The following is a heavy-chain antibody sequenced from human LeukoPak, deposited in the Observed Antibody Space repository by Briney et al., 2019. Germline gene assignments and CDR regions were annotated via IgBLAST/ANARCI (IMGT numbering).Heavy chain of an antibody. CDR3: ARGDYDLDY. V-gene: IGHV3-23*01. Sequence: GGSLRLSCAASGFTFSSYAMSWVRQAPGKGLEWVSAISGSGGSTYYADSVKGRLTISRDKSKNTLYLQMNSLRAEGTAVYYCARGDYDLDYWGQGTLVTVSS. CDR2: ISGSGGST. J-gene: IGHJ4*02. CDR1: GFTFSSYA. D-gene: IGHD3-16*01.